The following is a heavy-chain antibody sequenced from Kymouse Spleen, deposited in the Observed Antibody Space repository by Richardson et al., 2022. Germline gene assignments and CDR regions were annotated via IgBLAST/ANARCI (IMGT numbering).Heavy chain of an antibody. CDR2: INPSGGST. CDR3: ARDPQLELQSYYYYYGMDV. J-gene: IGHJ6*02. Sequence: QVQLVQSGAEVKKPGASVKVSCKASGYTFTSYYMHWVRQAPGQGLEWMGIINPSGGSTSYAQKFQGRVTMTRDTSTSTVYMELSSLRSEDTAVYYCARDPQLELQSYYYYYGMDVWGQGTTVTVSS. V-gene: IGHV1-46*03. D-gene: IGHD1-7*01. CDR1: GYTFTSYY.